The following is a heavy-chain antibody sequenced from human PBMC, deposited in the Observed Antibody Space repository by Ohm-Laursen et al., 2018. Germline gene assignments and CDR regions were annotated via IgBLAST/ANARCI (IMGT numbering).Heavy chain of an antibody. CDR2: ISEYNGNT. J-gene: IGHJ4*02. CDR1: GYTFNSYG. CDR3: ARYFDWLSPYDY. D-gene: IGHD3-9*01. Sequence: ASVKVSCKTSGYTFNSYGISWVRQAPGQGLEWMGWISEYNGNTNYAQNLQGRVTMTTDTSTSTAYMELRSLRSDDTAVYYCARYFDWLSPYDYWGQGTLVTVSS. V-gene: IGHV1-18*01.